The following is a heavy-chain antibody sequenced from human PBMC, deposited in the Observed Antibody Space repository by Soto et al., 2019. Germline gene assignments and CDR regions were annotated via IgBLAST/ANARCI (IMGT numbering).Heavy chain of an antibody. CDR2: ISGSGGST. D-gene: IGHD3-3*01. CDR3: AKEWLDWLVNDY. Sequence: EVQLLESGGGLVQPGGSLRLSCAASGFTFSSNAMSWVRQAPGKGLEWVSAISGSGGSTYYADSVKGRFTISRDNSKNTLYLQMNSLRAENTAVYYCAKEWLDWLVNDYLGQGTLVTVSS. V-gene: IGHV3-23*01. CDR1: GFTFSSNA. J-gene: IGHJ4*02.